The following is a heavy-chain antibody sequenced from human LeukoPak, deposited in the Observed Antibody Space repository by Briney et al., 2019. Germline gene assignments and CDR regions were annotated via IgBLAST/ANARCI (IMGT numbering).Heavy chain of an antibody. V-gene: IGHV4-34*01. D-gene: IGHD3-16*02. CDR3: ARHPNRLGELSHSDY. CDR1: GGSFSGYY. Sequence: SETLSLTCAVYGGSFSGYYWSWIRQPPGKGLEWIGEINHSGSTNYNPSLKSRVTISVDTSKNQFSLKLSSVTAADTAVYYCARHPNRLGELSHSDYWGQGTLVTVSS. J-gene: IGHJ4*02. CDR2: INHSGST.